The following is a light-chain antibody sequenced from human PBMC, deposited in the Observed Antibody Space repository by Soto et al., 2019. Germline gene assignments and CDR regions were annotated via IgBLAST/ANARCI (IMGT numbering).Light chain of an antibody. CDR2: EVT. J-gene: IGLJ1*01. CDR3: SSYKNINTRACV. Sequence: QSVLTQPASVSGSPGQSITISCTGTSCDIGSYNRVSWYQQHPGKAPKLIIYEVTDRPSGVSNRFSGSKSGKTASLTISGLQAEDEAESYCSSYKNINTRACVFGTGTKV. CDR1: SCDIGSYNR. V-gene: IGLV2-14*01.